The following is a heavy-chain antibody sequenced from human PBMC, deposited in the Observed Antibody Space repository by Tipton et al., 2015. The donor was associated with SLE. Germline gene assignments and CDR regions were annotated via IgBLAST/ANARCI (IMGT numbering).Heavy chain of an antibody. V-gene: IGHV4-61*01. CDR1: GGSVSSGSYY. J-gene: IGHJ4*02. CDR2: IYYSGST. CDR3: AGGLYGGNVY. Sequence: TLSLTCTVSGGSVSSGSYYWSWIRQPPGKGLEWIGYIYYSGSTNYNPSLKSRVTISVDTSKNQFSLKLSSVTAADTAVYYCAGGLYGGNVYWGQGTLVTVSS. D-gene: IGHD4-23*01.